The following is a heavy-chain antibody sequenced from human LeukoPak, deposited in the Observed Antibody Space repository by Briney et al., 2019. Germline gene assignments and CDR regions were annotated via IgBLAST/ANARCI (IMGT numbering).Heavy chain of an antibody. CDR1: GYSFTSYG. J-gene: IGHJ4*02. CDR2: INPNSGGT. CDR3: ARGDYSSGWYVFDY. Sequence: GASVKVSCKASGYSFTSYGIHWVRQAPGQGLEWMGIINPNSGGTNYAQKFQGRVTMTRDTSISTAYMELSRLRSDDTAVYYCARGDYSSGWYVFDYWGQGTLVTVSS. D-gene: IGHD6-19*01. V-gene: IGHV1-2*02.